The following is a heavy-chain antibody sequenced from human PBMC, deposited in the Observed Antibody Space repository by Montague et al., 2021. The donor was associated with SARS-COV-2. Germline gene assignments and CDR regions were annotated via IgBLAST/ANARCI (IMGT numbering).Heavy chain of an antibody. CDR2: IYYSGST. D-gene: IGHD3-22*01. V-gene: IGHV4-31*03. J-gene: IGHJ3*02. CDR1: GGSISSGGYY. Sequence: TLSLTCTVSGGSISSGGYYWSWIRQHPGKGLEWIGYIYYSGSTYYNPSLKSRVTISVDTSKNQFSLKLSSVTAADTAMYYCARAATITMIVVVIDAFDIWGQGTMVTVSS. CDR3: ARAATITMIVVVIDAFDI.